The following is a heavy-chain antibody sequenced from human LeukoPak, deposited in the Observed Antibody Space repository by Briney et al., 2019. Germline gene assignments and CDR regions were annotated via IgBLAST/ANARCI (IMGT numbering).Heavy chain of an antibody. D-gene: IGHD1-14*01. CDR1: GFTFSSYW. CDR2: IKQDGSEK. Sequence: PGGSLRLSCAASGFTFSSYWMSWVRQVPGTGLEWVANIKQDGSEKYYVDSVKGRFTISRDNAKNSLYLRMSSLRVEDTAVYYCARKTGDCWGQGTLVIVSS. V-gene: IGHV3-7*01. J-gene: IGHJ4*02. CDR3: ARKTGDC.